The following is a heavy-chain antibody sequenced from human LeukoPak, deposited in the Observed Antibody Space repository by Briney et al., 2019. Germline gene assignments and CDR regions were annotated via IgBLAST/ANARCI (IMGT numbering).Heavy chain of an antibody. CDR1: GFTFSSYW. V-gene: IGHV3-7*01. CDR2: IKEDGSAT. D-gene: IGHD5-18*01. CDR3: ATSRGTSMET. J-gene: IGHJ4*02. Sequence: PGGSLRLSCAASGFTFSSYWMSWVRQAPGKGLEWVANIKEDGSATHYVDSVKGRFTISRDNAKNSLYLQMNSLRVEDTAVYYCATSRGTSMETGGQGTLVTVSS.